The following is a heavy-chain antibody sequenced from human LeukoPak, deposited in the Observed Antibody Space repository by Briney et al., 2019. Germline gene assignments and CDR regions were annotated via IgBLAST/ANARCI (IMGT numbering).Heavy chain of an antibody. CDR1: GFTFSSYG. D-gene: IGHD3-10*01. Sequence: GRSLRLSCAASGFTFSSYGMHWVRQAPGKGLEWVAVISYDGSNKYYADSVKGRCTISRDNSKNTLYLQMNSLRAEDTAVYYCANRPSAIGGNYWGQGTLVTVSS. J-gene: IGHJ4*02. CDR3: ANRPSAIGGNY. V-gene: IGHV3-30*18. CDR2: ISYDGSNK.